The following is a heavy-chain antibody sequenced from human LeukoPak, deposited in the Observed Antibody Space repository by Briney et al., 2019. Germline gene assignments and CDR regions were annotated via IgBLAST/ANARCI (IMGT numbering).Heavy chain of an antibody. CDR3: ARHAESPFDY. J-gene: IGHJ4*02. V-gene: IGHV4-39*01. CDR1: GDSISSNDYY. Sequence: SETLSLTCTVSGDSISSNDYYWGWIRQPPGKGLEWIGSIYYGGSTYYNPSLKSRVIISVDTSMNQFSLKLSFVTTADTAVYYCARHAESPFDYWGQGTLVTVSS. CDR2: IYYGGST.